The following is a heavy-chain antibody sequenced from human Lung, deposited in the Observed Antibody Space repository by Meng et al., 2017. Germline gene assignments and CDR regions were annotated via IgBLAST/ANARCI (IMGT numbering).Heavy chain of an antibody. CDR2: INHSGST. V-gene: IGHV4-34*01. D-gene: IGHD4-11*01. CDR1: GGSVSDYY. Sequence: QVKVHQCGAGLLKPSETLSLTGVVSGGSVSDYYWSWIRQPPGKGLEWIGEINHSGSTNYNPSLESRATISVDTSQNNLSLKLSSVTAADSAVYYCARGPTTMAHDFDYWGQGTLVTVSS. J-gene: IGHJ4*02. CDR3: ARGPTTMAHDFDY.